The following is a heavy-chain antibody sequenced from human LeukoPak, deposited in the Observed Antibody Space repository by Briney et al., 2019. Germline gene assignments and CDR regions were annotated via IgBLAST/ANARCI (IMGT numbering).Heavy chain of an antibody. D-gene: IGHD6-19*01. J-gene: IGHJ5*02. CDR1: GYSFTTYW. V-gene: IGHV5-10-1*01. Sequence: GESPTISCKGSGYSFTTYWITWVRQMPGKGLEWMGRIDPSDSYTNYSPSFQGHFTISADKSISTAYLQWSSLKAPDTAMYYCTRQRSGWPLDLLGQGTLVTVSS. CDR2: IDPSDSYT. CDR3: TRQRSGWPLDL.